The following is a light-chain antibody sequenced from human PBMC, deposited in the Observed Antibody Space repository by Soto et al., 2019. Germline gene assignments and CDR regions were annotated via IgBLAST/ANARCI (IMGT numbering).Light chain of an antibody. V-gene: IGKV1-39*01. CDR1: QSITNY. CDR3: QQSDSYPYT. Sequence: DIQMTQSPSSLSVFVGDRVTITCRASQSITNYLNWYQQKPGKAPKLLVYAASSLQSGVPSRFSDNESGTDFTLTIRSLQPEDFASYYCQQSDSYPYTFGQVTKLEI. CDR2: AAS. J-gene: IGKJ2*01.